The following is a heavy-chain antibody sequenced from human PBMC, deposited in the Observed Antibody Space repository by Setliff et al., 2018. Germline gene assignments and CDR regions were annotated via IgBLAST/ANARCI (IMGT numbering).Heavy chain of an antibody. CDR1: FTSVGPD. CDR2: FDPEDGET. J-gene: IGHJ3*02. CDR3: ATDRAWELRAFDI. V-gene: IGHV1-24*01. D-gene: IGHD1-26*01. Sequence: RASVKVSCKGGFTSVGPDMHWVRQAPGKGLEWMGGFDPEDGETIYAQKFQGRVTMTEDTSTDTAYMELSSLRSEDTAVYYCATDRAWELRAFDIWGQGTMVTVSS.